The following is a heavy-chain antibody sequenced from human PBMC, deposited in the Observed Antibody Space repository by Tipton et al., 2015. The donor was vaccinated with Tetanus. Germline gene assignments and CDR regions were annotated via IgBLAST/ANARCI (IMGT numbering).Heavy chain of an antibody. J-gene: IGHJ4*02. V-gene: IGHV1-69*01. Sequence: QVQLVQSGAEVKKPGSSVRVSCKASGGTFGENSVAWVRRAPGQGLEWMGAMTPIFGTATYAQKFQGRVTMTADASTTTVHMELSNLRSDDTAVYYCVRDRAAAGGSDYWGQGTLVTV. CDR1: GGTFGENS. CDR3: VRDRAAAGGSDY. CDR2: MTPIFGTA. D-gene: IGHD6-25*01.